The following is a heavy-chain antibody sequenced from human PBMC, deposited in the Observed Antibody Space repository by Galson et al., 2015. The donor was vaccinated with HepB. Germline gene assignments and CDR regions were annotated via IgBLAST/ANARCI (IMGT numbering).Heavy chain of an antibody. D-gene: IGHD3-10*01. CDR1: GGTFSSYA. CDR2: IIPILGIA. CDR3: ARLMVQGVSRGGFDY. J-gene: IGHJ4*02. V-gene: IGHV1-69*10. Sequence: SVKVSCKASGGTFSSYAISWVRQAPGQGLEWMGGIIPILGIANYAQKFQGRVTITADKSTSTAYMELSSLRSEDTAVYYCARLMVQGVSRGGFDYWGQGTLVTVSS.